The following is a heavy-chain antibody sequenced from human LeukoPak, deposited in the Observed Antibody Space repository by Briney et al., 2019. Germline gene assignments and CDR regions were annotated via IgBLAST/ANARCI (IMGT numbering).Heavy chain of an antibody. CDR3: ASSGGYYAVGY. CDR1: GYSISSGYY. J-gene: IGHJ4*02. D-gene: IGHD2-15*01. V-gene: IGHV4-38-2*02. CDR2: IHHSGST. Sequence: SSETLSLTCTVSGYSISSGYYWGWIRQPPGKGLEWIGSIHHSGSTYYNPSLKSRVTISVDTSKNQFSLKLSSVTAADTAVYYCASSGGYYAVGYWGQGTLVTVSS.